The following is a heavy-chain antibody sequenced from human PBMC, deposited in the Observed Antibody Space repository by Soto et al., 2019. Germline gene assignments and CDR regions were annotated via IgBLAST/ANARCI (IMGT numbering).Heavy chain of an antibody. CDR1: AFTFSNYG. CDR3: ARDWYFDL. V-gene: IGHV3-33*01. CDR2: IWYDASNK. J-gene: IGHJ2*01. Sequence: QVQLVESRGGVVQPGRSLRLSCAASAFTFSNYGMHWVRQAPGKGLEWVALIWYDASNKYYADSVKGRFTISRDNSKNTLYLQMNSLRAEDTAVYYCARDWYFDLWGRGTLVTVSS.